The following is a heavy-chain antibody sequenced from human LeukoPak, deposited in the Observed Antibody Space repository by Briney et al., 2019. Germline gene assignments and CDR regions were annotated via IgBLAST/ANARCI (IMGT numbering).Heavy chain of an antibody. V-gene: IGHV5-51*01. CDR2: IYHDGSDT. CDR3: ARFLHGNSLDY. D-gene: IGHD1-7*01. CDR1: GDTFTDTY. Sequence: GESLKISCKGSGDTFTDTYIAGARQVGGKGLEWMGIIYHDGSDTRYSPSFEGQVTISVDHSIRTAYLQWTSLKTSDTAMYYCARFLHGNSLDYWGQGALVTVSS. J-gene: IGHJ4*02.